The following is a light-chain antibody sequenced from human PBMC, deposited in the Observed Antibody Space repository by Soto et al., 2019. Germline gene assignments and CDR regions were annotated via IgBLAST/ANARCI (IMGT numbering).Light chain of an antibody. CDR2: KAS. J-gene: IGKJ1*01. Sequence: IQMYHSPAVLSGKVGDRVTTTCLASQTISSWLAWYQQKPGKAPKLLIYKASTLKSGVPSRFSGSGSGTEFTLTISSLQPDDFATYYCQHYNSYSEAFGEGSKVDVK. V-gene: IGKV1-5*03. CDR1: QTISSW. CDR3: QHYNSYSEA.